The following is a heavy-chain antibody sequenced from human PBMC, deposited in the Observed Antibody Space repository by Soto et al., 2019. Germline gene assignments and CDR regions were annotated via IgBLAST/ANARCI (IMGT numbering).Heavy chain of an antibody. CDR2: IFANGHT. J-gene: IGHJ5*02. Sequence: SETLSLTCAVSGYSISSGYYWNWVRQPPGKGLEWIGLIFANGHTDYNPSLKSRVTMSVDASKNQFSLRLTSMTAADTAVYYCVASLAASGLNWLDPWGRGTLVTVSS. CDR3: VASLAASGLNWLDP. D-gene: IGHD6-13*01. V-gene: IGHV4-38-2*01. CDR1: GYSISSGYY.